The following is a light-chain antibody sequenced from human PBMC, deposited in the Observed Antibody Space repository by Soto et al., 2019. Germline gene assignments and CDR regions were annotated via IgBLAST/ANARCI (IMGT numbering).Light chain of an antibody. CDR3: QQYNSYSLT. CDR2: DAS. V-gene: IGKV1-5*01. CDR1: QSISSW. J-gene: IGKJ1*01. Sequence: DIQMTQSPSTLSASVGDRVTITCRASQSISSWLAWYQQKPGKAPKXLIYDASSLESGVPSRFSGSGFGTEFTLTISSLQPDDFATYYCQQYNSYSLTFGQGTKVDIK.